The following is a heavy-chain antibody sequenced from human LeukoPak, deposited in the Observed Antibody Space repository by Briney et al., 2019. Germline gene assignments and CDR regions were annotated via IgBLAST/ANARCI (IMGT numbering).Heavy chain of an antibody. V-gene: IGHV1-69*13. CDR2: IIPIFGTA. CDR1: GGTFSSYA. CDR3: ARTGSAAAGYYFDY. Sequence: ASVKVSCKASGGTFSSYAISWVRQAPGQGLEWMGGIIPIFGTANYAQKFQGRVTITADESTSTAYMELSSLRSEDTAVYYCARTGSAAAGYYFDYWGQGTLVTVSS. J-gene: IGHJ4*02. D-gene: IGHD6-13*01.